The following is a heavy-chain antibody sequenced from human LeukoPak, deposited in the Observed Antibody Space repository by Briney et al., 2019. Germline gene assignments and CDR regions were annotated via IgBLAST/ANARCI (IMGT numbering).Heavy chain of an antibody. CDR3: ARDRAAALNWFDP. Sequence: SETLSLTCTVSGGSISSGSYYWSWIRQPAGKGLEWIGRIYTSGGTNYNPSLKSRVTISVDTSKNQFSLKLSSVTAADTAVYYCARDRAAALNWFDPWGQGTLVTVSS. J-gene: IGHJ5*02. V-gene: IGHV4-61*02. CDR1: GGSISSGSYY. CDR2: IYTSGGT. D-gene: IGHD6-13*01.